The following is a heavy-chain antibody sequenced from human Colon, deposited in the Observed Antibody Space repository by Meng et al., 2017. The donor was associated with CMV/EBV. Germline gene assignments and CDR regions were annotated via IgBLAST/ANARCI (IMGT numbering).Heavy chain of an antibody. CDR3: AVLAVAEPISY. V-gene: IGHV3-73*01. CDR1: GFIFSGSA. CDR2: IRTRPNGYAT. Sequence: GGSLRLSCAGSGFIFSGSAMHWVRQASGKGLEWVGRIRTRPNGYATACAESVEGRFTISRDDSENTAYLEMNSVRTEDTAVYYCAVLAVAEPISYWGQGTLVTVSS. J-gene: IGHJ4*02. D-gene: IGHD6-19*01.